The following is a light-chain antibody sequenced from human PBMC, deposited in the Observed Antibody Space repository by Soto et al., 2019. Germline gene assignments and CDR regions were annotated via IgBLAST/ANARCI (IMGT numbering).Light chain of an antibody. CDR2: KAS. CDR1: QSVSTW. CDR3: QQSNVWPPVN. J-gene: IGKJ5*01. V-gene: IGKV1-5*03. Sequence: DIQMTQSPSTLSASVGDRVTITCRASQSVSTWLAWYQQKPGKAPKLLIYKASNLESGVPSRFTGSGSGTEFTLTISSLEPEDSAVYYCQQSNVWPPVNFGQGTRLEIK.